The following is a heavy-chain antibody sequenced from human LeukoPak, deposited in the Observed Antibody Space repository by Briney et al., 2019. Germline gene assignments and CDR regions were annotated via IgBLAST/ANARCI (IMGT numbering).Heavy chain of an antibody. J-gene: IGHJ4*02. CDR2: ISSSGGTI. D-gene: IGHD1-20*01. Sequence: GGSLRLSCAASGFTFSSYTMNWVRQAPGKGLEWISCISSSGGTIYYADSVKGRFTISRDNAKNSLYLQMNSLRAEDTAVYYCARVRDAYNYFDYWGQGTLVTVSS. CDR3: ARVRDAYNYFDY. CDR1: GFTFSSYT. V-gene: IGHV3-48*01.